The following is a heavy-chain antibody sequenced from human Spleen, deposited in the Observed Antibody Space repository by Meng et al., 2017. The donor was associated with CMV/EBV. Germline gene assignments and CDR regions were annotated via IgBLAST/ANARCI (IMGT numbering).Heavy chain of an antibody. CDR1: GFTFSSYS. D-gene: IGHD6-19*01. CDR2: ISSSSSYI. V-gene: IGHV3-21*04. J-gene: IGHJ4*02. CDR3: AKDVWSSGWRFFDS. Sequence: GGSLRLSCAASGFTFSSYSMNWVRQAPGKGLEWVSSISSSSSYIYYADSVKGRFTISRDNAKNSLYLEMNSLRAEDTALYYCAKDVWSSGWRFFDSWGQGTLVTVSS.